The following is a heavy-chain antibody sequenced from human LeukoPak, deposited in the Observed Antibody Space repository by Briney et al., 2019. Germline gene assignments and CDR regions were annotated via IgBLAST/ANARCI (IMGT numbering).Heavy chain of an antibody. CDR3: AKRITGYCSSTSCYTHLGY. CDR1: GFTFSSYA. V-gene: IGHV3-23*01. CDR2: ISGSDGST. Sequence: GGSLRLSCAASGFTFSSYAMSWVRQAPGKGLEWVSAISGSDGSTYYADSVKGRFTISRDNSKNTLYLQMNSLRAEDTAVYYCAKRITGYCSSTSCYTHLGYWGQGTLVTVSS. D-gene: IGHD2-2*02. J-gene: IGHJ4*02.